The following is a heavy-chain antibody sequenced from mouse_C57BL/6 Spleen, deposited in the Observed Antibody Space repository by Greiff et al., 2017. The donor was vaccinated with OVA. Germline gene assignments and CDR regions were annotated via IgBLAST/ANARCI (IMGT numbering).Heavy chain of an antibody. Sequence: VKLQESGPGLVAPSQSLSITCTVSGFSLTSYGVHWVRQPPGKGLEWLVVIWSDGSTTYNSALKSRLSISKDNSKSQVFLKMNSLQADDTAMYYWARHGTGDWYFDVWGTGTTVTVSS. CDR2: IWSDGST. V-gene: IGHV2-6-1*01. CDR3: ARHGTGDWYFDV. J-gene: IGHJ1*03. CDR1: GFSLTSYG. D-gene: IGHD4-1*01.